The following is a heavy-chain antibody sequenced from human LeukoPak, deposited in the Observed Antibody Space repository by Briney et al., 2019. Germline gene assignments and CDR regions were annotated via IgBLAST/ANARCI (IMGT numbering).Heavy chain of an antibody. D-gene: IGHD2-15*01. J-gene: IGHJ4*02. CDR1: GFTFSSFA. Sequence: GGSLRLSCAASGFTFSSFAMSWVRQAPGKGLEWVSHVIPSGGSTYYADSVKGRFTISRDNSKNTLYLQMNSLRAEDTAVYYCAKVTLSVRLFDYWGQGTLVTVSS. CDR2: VIPSGGST. CDR3: AKVTLSVRLFDY. V-gene: IGHV3-23*01.